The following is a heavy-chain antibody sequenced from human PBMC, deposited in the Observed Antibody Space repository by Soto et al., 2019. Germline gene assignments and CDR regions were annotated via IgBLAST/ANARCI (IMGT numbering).Heavy chain of an antibody. J-gene: IGHJ5*02. D-gene: IGHD2-15*01. CDR2: INHSGST. V-gene: IGHV4-34*01. CDR3: ARVLVVVAATHNWFDP. CDR1: GGSFSGYY. Sequence: QVQLQQWGAGLLKPSETLSLTCAVYGGSFSGYYWSWIRQPPGKGLEWIGEINHSGSTNYNPSLKSRFPISVDTSKNQFSLKLGSVTAADTAVYYCARVLVVVAATHNWFDPWGQGTLVTVSS.